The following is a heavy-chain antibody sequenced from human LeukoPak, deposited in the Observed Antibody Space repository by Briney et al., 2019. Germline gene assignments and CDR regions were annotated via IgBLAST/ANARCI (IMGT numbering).Heavy chain of an antibody. J-gene: IGHJ6*02. CDR3: AREVVQLERPYHYYYAMDV. CDR1: GYTFTGYY. D-gene: IGHD1-1*01. CDR2: INPKTGVK. V-gene: IGHV1-2*02. Sequence: ASEKVSCKASGYTFTGYYMHWVRQAPGQGLEWMGWINPKTGVKNYAQRFQGRVTLTSDTSITTVYMELSSLRSDDTAIYYCAREVVQLERPYHYYYAMDVWGQGTTVTVSS.